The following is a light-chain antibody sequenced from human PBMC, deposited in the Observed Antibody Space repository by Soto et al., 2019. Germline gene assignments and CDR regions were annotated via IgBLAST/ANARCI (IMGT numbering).Light chain of an antibody. Sequence: DIQMTQSPSTLSASLGDRVTTTCRARQSISSWLAWYQQKPEKATKLLIYDASSLESGVPSRFSGSGSGTEFTLTISSLQPDDFTTYYCQQYNSYPWTFGQGTKVDIK. J-gene: IGKJ1*01. V-gene: IGKV1-5*01. CDR1: QSISSW. CDR3: QQYNSYPWT. CDR2: DAS.